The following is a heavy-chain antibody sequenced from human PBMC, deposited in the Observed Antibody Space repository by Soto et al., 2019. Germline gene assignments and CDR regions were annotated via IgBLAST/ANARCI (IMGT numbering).Heavy chain of an antibody. V-gene: IGHV1-18*01. J-gene: IGHJ4*02. CDR2: ISAYNGNT. D-gene: IGHD3-9*01. CDR1: GYTFTSYG. CDR3: ARVLGSRYFDWLSPFFVY. Sequence: GASVKVSCKASGYTFTSYGISWVRQAPGQGLEWMGWISAYNGNTNYAQKLQGRVTMTTDTSTSTAYMELRSLRSDDTAVYYCARVLGSRYFDWLSPFFVYWGQGTLVTVSS.